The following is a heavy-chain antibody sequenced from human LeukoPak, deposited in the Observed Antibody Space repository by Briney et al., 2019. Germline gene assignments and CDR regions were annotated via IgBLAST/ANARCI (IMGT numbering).Heavy chain of an antibody. D-gene: IGHD5-24*01. CDR2: IRYDGSNK. CDR1: GFTFSSYG. V-gene: IGHV3-30*02. Sequence: GGSLRLPCAASGFTFSSYGMHWVRQAPGKGLEWVAFIRYDGSNKYYADSVKGRFTISRDNSKNTLYLQMNSLRAEDTAVYYCAKDPHGYKNDGYFDYWGQGTLVTVSS. J-gene: IGHJ4*02. CDR3: AKDPHGYKNDGYFDY.